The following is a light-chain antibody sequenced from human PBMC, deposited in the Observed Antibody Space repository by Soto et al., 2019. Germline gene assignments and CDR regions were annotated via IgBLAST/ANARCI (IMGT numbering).Light chain of an antibody. Sequence: QSALTQPASVSGSPGQSIAISCTGTSSDVGAYNYVSWYQQHPGKAPKLMIYHVSNRPSGVSDRFSGSKSDNMASLTISGLQAEDEADYYCSSYTTSSTYVFGTGTKVTVL. V-gene: IGLV2-14*03. CDR2: HVS. J-gene: IGLJ1*01. CDR3: SSYTTSSTYV. CDR1: SSDVGAYNY.